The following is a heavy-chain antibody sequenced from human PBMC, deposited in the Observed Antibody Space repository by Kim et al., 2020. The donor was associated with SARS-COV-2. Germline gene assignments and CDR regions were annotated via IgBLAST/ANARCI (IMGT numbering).Heavy chain of an antibody. CDR3: ARGGKFYYDTSGYPDDF. CDR1: GFTFSSYW. CDR2: IKQDGSEK. D-gene: IGHD3-22*01. J-gene: IGHJ4*02. V-gene: IGHV3-7*01. Sequence: GGSLRLSCAVSGFTFSSYWMSWVRQAPGKGLEWVANIKQDGSEKNYVDSVRGRFTISRDNAKNSEYLQMNSLRAEDTALYYCARGGKFYYDTSGYPDDFWGQGTLVTVSS.